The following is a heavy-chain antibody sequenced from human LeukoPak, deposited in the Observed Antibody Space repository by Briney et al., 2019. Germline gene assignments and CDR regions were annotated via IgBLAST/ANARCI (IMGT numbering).Heavy chain of an antibody. CDR2: IFAGGSA. V-gene: IGHV3-66*01. Sequence: PGGSLRLSCAASGFRVSNDYMTWVRQAPGKGLEWVSFIFAGGSAYYADSVKGRFTISRDRSKNTLSLQINSLRAEDTAVYYCAKANSYDSYYFDYWGQGALVIVSS. CDR1: GFRVSNDY. D-gene: IGHD3-16*01. J-gene: IGHJ4*02. CDR3: AKANSYDSYYFDY.